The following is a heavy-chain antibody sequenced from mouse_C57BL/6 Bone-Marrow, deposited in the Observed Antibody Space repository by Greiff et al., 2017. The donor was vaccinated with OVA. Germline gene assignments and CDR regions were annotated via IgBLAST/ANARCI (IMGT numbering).Heavy chain of an antibody. D-gene: IGHD4-1*01. CDR3: ARSELGGLYYYAMDY. J-gene: IGHJ4*01. Sequence: EVMLVESGGGLVQPGGSLSLSCAASGFTFTAYYMSWVRQPPGKALEWLGFIRNKANGYTTEYSASVKGRFTISRDNSQSILYLQMNALRAEDSATYYCARSELGGLYYYAMDYWGQGTSVTVSS. V-gene: IGHV7-3*01. CDR2: IRNKANGYTT. CDR1: GFTFTAYY.